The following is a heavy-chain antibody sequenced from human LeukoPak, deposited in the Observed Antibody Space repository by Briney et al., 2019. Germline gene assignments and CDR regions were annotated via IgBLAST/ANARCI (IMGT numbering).Heavy chain of an antibody. D-gene: IGHD3-3*01. J-gene: IGHJ4*02. V-gene: IGHV3-21*01. Sequence: GGSLRLSCAASGFTLSSYSMNWVRQAPGKGLEWVSSISSSSSYIYYAESVKGRFTISRDNAKNSLYLQMNSLRAEDTAVYYCARGRLRFLEWSIGGTFDYWGQGTLVTVSS. CDR2: ISSSSSYI. CDR1: GFTLSSYS. CDR3: ARGRLRFLEWSIGGTFDY.